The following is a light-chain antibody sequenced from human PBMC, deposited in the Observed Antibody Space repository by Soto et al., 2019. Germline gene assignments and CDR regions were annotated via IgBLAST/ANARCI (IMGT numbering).Light chain of an antibody. Sequence: ESVLTQSPGTLSLSPGERATLSCRASQSVSSSYLAWYQQKPGQAPRLLIYGASSRATGIPDRFSGSGSGTDFTLTISRLEPEDFAIYYCQQRQYWPPITFGQGTRLEIK. CDR2: GAS. CDR1: QSVSSSY. CDR3: QQRQYWPPIT. J-gene: IGKJ5*01. V-gene: IGKV3D-20*02.